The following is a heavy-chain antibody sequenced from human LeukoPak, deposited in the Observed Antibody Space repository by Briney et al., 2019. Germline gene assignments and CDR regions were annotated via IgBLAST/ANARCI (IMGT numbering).Heavy chain of an antibody. Sequence: SETLSLTCTVSGGSISSYYWSWIRQPAGKGLEWIGRIYTSGSTNYNPSLKSRVTMSVDTSKNQFSLKLSSVTAADTAVYYCARDPTHMTTVVTPGAFDIWGQGTMVPVSS. CDR1: GGSISSYY. D-gene: IGHD4-23*01. CDR2: IYTSGST. CDR3: ARDPTHMTTVVTPGAFDI. V-gene: IGHV4-4*07. J-gene: IGHJ3*02.